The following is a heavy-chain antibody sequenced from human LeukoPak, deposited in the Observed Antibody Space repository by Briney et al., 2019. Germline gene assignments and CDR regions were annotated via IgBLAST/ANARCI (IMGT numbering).Heavy chain of an antibody. CDR2: TSSSGGTI. J-gene: IGHJ4*02. V-gene: IGHV3-48*03. CDR3: AKALLYSSSSNYFDY. Sequence: GGSLRLSCAASGFTFSSYEMNWVRQAPGKGLEWVSYTSSSGGTIYYADSVKGRFTISRDNSKNTLYLQMNSLRAEDTAVYYCAKALLYSSSSNYFDYWGQGTLVTVSS. D-gene: IGHD6-6*01. CDR1: GFTFSSYE.